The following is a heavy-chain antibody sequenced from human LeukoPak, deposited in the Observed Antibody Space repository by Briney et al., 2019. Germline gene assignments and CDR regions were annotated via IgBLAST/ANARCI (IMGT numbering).Heavy chain of an antibody. CDR3: ARGYSTLFDY. CDR2: ISSSSSTI. D-gene: IGHD6-13*01. Sequence: GGSLRLSCAASGFTFSSYSMNWVRQAPGKRLEWVSYISSSSSTIYYADSVKGRFTISRDNAKNSLYLQMNSLRAEDTAVYYCARGYSTLFDYWGQGTLVTVSS. J-gene: IGHJ4*02. V-gene: IGHV3-48*01. CDR1: GFTFSSYS.